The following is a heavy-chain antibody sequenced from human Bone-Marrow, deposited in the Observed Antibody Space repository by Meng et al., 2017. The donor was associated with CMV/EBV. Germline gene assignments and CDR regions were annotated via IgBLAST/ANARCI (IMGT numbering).Heavy chain of an antibody. Sequence: GESLKISCAASGFTFTNAWMSWVRQAPGKGLEWVANIKQDGSEKYYVDSVKGRFTISRDNAKNSLHLQMNNLRAEDTGVYYCARDGPQYSPTSGWFHPWGQGTLVTVSS. CDR3: ARDGPQYSPTSGWFHP. D-gene: IGHD2/OR15-2a*01. J-gene: IGHJ5*02. CDR1: GFTFTNAW. V-gene: IGHV3-7*01. CDR2: IKQDGSEK.